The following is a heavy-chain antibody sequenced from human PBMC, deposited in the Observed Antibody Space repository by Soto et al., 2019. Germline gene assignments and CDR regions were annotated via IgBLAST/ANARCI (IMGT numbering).Heavy chain of an antibody. CDR2: INHSGST. D-gene: IGHD3-10*01. CDR1: GGSFSGYY. Sequence: SETLTLTCAVYGGSFSGYYWSWIRQPPGKGLEWIGEINHSGSTNYNPSLKSRVTISVDTSKNQFSLKLSSVTAADTAVYYCARVITMAYYYYYYGMDVWGQGTTVTVSS. V-gene: IGHV4-34*01. J-gene: IGHJ6*02. CDR3: ARVITMAYYYYYYGMDV.